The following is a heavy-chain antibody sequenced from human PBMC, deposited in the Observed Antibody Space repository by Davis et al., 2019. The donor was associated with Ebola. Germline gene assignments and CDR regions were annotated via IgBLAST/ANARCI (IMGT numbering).Heavy chain of an antibody. CDR2: ISRSGGST. J-gene: IGHJ6*04. Sequence: GESLKISCAASGFTFSSYAMSWVRQAPGKGLEWVSAISRSGGSTYYADSVKGRFTISRDNSKKTMYLQMNSLRAEDTAVYYCARSGLSFGVVKYHYGMDVWGKGTTVTVSS. D-gene: IGHD3-3*01. CDR3: ARSGLSFGVVKYHYGMDV. V-gene: IGHV3-23*01. CDR1: GFTFSSYA.